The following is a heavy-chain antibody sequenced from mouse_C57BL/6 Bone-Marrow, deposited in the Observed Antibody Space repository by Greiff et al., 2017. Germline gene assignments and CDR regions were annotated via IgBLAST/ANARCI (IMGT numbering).Heavy chain of an antibody. D-gene: IGHD1-1*01. CDR3: ARTDGSYYYAMDY. CDR2: IYPRSGNT. CDR1: GYTFTSYG. J-gene: IGHJ4*01. V-gene: IGHV1-81*01. Sequence: VKLMESGAELARPGASVKLSCKASGYTFTSYGISWVKQRTGQGLEWIGEIYPRSGNTYYNEKFKGKATLTADKSSSTAYMELRSLTSEDSAVYFCARTDGSYYYAMDYWGQGTSVTVSS.